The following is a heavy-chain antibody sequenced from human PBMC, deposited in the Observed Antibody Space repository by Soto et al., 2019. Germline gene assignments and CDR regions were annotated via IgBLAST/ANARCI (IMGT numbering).Heavy chain of an antibody. V-gene: IGHV3-23*01. D-gene: IGHD6-19*01. CDR3: AKHSSGWYNWFDP. CDR2: ISGSGGST. J-gene: IGHJ5*02. Sequence: LRLSCAASGFTFSGYAMSWVRQAPGKGLEWGSAISGSGGSTYYADSVKGRFTISRDNSKNTLYLQMNSLRAEDTAVYYCAKHSSGWYNWFDPWGQGTLVTVSS. CDR1: GFTFSGYA.